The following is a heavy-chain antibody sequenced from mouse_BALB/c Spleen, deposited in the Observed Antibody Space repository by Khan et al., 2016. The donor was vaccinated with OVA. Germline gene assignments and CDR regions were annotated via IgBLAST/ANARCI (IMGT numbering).Heavy chain of an antibody. J-gene: IGHJ2*01. CDR1: GYSFTDNN. CDR3: ERTDYYGSSYYFDY. CDR2: IDPYNGGT. D-gene: IGHD1-1*01. V-gene: IGHV1S135*01. Sequence: VQLQQPGPELVKPGASVKVSCKASGYSFTDNNMFWVKQSHGKSLEWIGYIDPYNGGTSYNQKFKGKATLTVDKSSSTAFMHLSSLTSEDAAVFYGERTDYYGSSYYFDYWGQGTTLPVSS.